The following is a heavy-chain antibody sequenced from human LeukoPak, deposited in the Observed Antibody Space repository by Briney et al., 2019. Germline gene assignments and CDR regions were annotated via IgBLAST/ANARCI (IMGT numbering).Heavy chain of an antibody. CDR1: GGTFSSYA. CDR2: IIPILGIA. V-gene: IGHV1-69*04. Sequence: GASVKVSCKASGGTFSSYAISWVRQAPGQGLEWMGRIIPILGIANYAQKLQGRVTITADKSTSTAYMELSSLRSEDTAVYYCARGFGTVHFDYWGQGTLVTVSS. CDR3: ARGFGTVHFDY. J-gene: IGHJ4*02. D-gene: IGHD4-17*01.